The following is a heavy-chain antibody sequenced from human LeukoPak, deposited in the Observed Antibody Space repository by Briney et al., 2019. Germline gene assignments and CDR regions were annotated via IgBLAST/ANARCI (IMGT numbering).Heavy chain of an antibody. CDR3: ARGLYDFWSGLGFDP. J-gene: IGHJ5*02. Sequence: PSETLSLTCAVYGGSFSGYYWSWIRQPPGKGLEWIGYIYHSGSTYYNPSLKSRVTISVDRSKNQFSLKLSSVTAADTAVYYCARGLYDFWSGLGFDPWGQGTLVTVSS. CDR1: GGSFSGYY. V-gene: IGHV4-34*01. CDR2: IYHSGST. D-gene: IGHD3-3*01.